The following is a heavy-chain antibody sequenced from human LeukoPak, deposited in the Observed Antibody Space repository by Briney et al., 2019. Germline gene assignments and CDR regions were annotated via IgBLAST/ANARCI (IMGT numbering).Heavy chain of an antibody. J-gene: IGHJ3*02. CDR2: IYYSGST. D-gene: IGHD4-11*01. CDR3: ARLVTYDHAFDI. V-gene: IGHV4-39*01. CDR1: GGSISSGDYY. Sequence: PSETLSLTCTVSGGSISSGDYYWSWIRQPPGKGLEWIGSIYYSGSTYYNPSLKSRVTISVDTSKNQFSLKLSSVAAADTAVYYCARLVTYDHAFDIWGQGTMVTVSS.